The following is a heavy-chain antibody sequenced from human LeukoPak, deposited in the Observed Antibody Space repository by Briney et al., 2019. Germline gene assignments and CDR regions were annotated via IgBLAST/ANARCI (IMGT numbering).Heavy chain of an antibody. V-gene: IGHV4-4*07. D-gene: IGHD3-10*01. CDR3: ARDGWFGELLDF. Sequence: SSETLSLTYSVSGGSISGYSWSWIRQPAGKGLEWIGRIYTSGSTNYNPSLKSRVTMSVETSKNHFSLKLTSVTAADTAVYYCARDGWFGELLDFWGQGTLVIVSA. J-gene: IGHJ4*02. CDR1: GGSISGYS. CDR2: IYTSGST.